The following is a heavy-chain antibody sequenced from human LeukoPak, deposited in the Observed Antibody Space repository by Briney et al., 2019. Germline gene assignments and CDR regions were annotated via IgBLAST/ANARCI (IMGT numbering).Heavy chain of an antibody. Sequence: ASVKVSCKASGYTFTSYGISWVRQAPGQGLEWMGWISAYNGNTNYAQKLQGRVTMTTDTSTSTAYKELRSLRSDDTAVYYCAREFDILTGYSPLYYFDYWGQGTLVTVSS. CDR1: GYTFTSYG. V-gene: IGHV1-18*04. CDR3: AREFDILTGYSPLYYFDY. D-gene: IGHD3-9*01. J-gene: IGHJ4*02. CDR2: ISAYNGNT.